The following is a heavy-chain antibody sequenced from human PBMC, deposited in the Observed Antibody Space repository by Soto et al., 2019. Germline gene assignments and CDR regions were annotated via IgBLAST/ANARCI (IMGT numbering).Heavy chain of an antibody. V-gene: IGHV1-24*01. CDR3: ARGGSLYWYFDL. D-gene: IGHD1-26*01. CDR1: GYTLTELS. CDR2: FDPEDGET. Sequence: ASVKVSCKVSGYTLTELSMHWVRQAPGKGLEWMGGFDPEDGETIYAQKFQGRVTMTEDTSASTAYMELSSLRSEDTAVYCCARGGSLYWYFDLWGRGTLVTVSS. J-gene: IGHJ2*01.